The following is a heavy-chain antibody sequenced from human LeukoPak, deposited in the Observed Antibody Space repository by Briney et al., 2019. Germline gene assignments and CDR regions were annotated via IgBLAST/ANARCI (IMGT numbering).Heavy chain of an antibody. V-gene: IGHV3-30*18. CDR3: AKESSDPYGKTN. Sequence: PGGSLRLSCAASGLTFSSYGMHWVRQAPGKGLEWVAVISYDGTIRNYADSVKGRFTISRDNSKNTLYLQMNSLTAEDSALYFCAKESSDPYGKTNWGQGTLVTVSS. J-gene: IGHJ4*02. D-gene: IGHD4-17*01. CDR2: ISYDGTIR. CDR1: GLTFSSYG.